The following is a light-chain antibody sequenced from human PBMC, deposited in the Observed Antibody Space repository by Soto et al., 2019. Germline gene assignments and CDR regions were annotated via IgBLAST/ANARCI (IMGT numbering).Light chain of an antibody. V-gene: IGKV3-11*01. CDR2: DAA. J-gene: IGKJ1*01. Sequence: EIVLTQSPATLSLSPGERATLSCRASQSVSSYVAWYQQKPGQAPRLLSYDAANRATGVPARFSGSGSRTDFSLTISSLEPEDFAVYYGQQRSNWPPWTFGQGTKVEIK. CDR3: QQRSNWPPWT. CDR1: QSVSSY.